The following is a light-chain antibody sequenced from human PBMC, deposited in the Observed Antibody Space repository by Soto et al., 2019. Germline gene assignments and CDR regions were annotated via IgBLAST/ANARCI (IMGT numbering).Light chain of an antibody. CDR3: SAYTSTSIAYV. J-gene: IGLJ1*01. Sequence: QSALTQPASVSGSPGQSITISCTGAGSDTGGYFYVSWYQLHPGKAPKLIIYDVTNRPSGVSHRFSGSKSGNAASLTISGLQADDEAEYYCSAYTSTSIAYVFGSGTKVTVL. V-gene: IGLV2-14*01. CDR1: GSDTGGYFY. CDR2: DVT.